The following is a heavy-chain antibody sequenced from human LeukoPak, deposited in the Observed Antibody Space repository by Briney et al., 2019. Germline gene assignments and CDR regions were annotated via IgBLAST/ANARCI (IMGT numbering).Heavy chain of an antibody. CDR3: AVHLPGDYLDP. CDR2: MNPDSGNT. V-gene: IGHV1-8*01. CDR1: GYTFTIYD. Sequence: ASVKVSCKASGYTFTIYDINWVRQAAGQGLEWMGWMNPDSGNTDFAQKFQGRVTMARNTSISTAYMELSSLTSEDTAVYYCAVHLPGDYLDPWGQGTLVTVSS. D-gene: IGHD4-17*01. J-gene: IGHJ5*02.